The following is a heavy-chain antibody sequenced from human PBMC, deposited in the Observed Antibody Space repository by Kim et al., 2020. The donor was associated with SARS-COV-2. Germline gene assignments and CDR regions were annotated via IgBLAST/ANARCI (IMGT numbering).Heavy chain of an antibody. CDR1: GGSISSYY. D-gene: IGHD6-13*01. V-gene: IGHV4-59*01. Sequence: SETLSLTCTVSGGSISSYYWSWIRQPPGKGLEWIGYIYYSGSTNYNPSLKSRVTISVDTSKNQFSLKLSSVTAADTAGYYCARAIPTMAAAGTYYYYGMDVWGQGTTVTVSS. CDR3: ARAIPTMAAAGTYYYYGMDV. J-gene: IGHJ6*02. CDR2: IYYSGST.